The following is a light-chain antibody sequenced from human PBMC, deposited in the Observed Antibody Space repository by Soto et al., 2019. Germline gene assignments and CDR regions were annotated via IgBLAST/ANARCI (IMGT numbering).Light chain of an antibody. CDR1: QSVSSSY. CDR3: QHYGSSSWT. Sequence: EIVFTQSPCTLSLSPGERATLSCRASQSVSSSYLGWYQQKPGQAPRLLIYGASSRATAIPDRFSGSGSGTDFTLTISRLEPEDFAVYYCQHYGSSSWTFGQGTKVDIK. V-gene: IGKV3-20*01. J-gene: IGKJ1*01. CDR2: GAS.